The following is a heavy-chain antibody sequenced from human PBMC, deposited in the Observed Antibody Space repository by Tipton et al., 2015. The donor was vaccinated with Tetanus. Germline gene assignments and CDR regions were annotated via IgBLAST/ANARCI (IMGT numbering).Heavy chain of an antibody. CDR1: GASISSGAYY. Sequence: TLSLTCTVSGASISSGAYYWTWIRQRPGKGLEWIGNILYSGSTFYNPSLKSRVIISVDTSKNHLSLKLPSVTAADTAVYFCARGSRSGWYILDYWGQGTLVTVSS. J-gene: IGHJ4*02. CDR3: ARGSRSGWYILDY. V-gene: IGHV4-31*03. D-gene: IGHD6-19*01. CDR2: ILYSGST.